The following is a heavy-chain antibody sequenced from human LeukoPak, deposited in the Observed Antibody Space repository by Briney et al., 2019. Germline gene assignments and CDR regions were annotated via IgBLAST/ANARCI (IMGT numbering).Heavy chain of an antibody. Sequence: GGSLRLSCAASGFTFSSYVMNWVRQAPGKGPEWVSALSGSGDITTYADSVKGRFTISRDNSKNTLFLQMNSLRTEDTAVYYCANYDRGYSTYWGQGTLVTVSS. CDR1: GFTFSSYV. CDR3: ANYDRGYSTY. V-gene: IGHV3-23*01. CDR2: LSGSGDIT. J-gene: IGHJ4*02. D-gene: IGHD5-12*01.